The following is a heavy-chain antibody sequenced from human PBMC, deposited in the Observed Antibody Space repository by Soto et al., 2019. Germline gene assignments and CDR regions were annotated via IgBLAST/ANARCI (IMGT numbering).Heavy chain of an antibody. Sequence: EVQLAESGGGLVKPGESLRLSCVGSGFTFSVAWLTWVRQAPGKGLEWVARIKSKIDGETTDYAAPVKGRFTISRDDSKNTLYLQLDSLKTDDTAVYYCSWRTNDFYYALDVWGQGTTVTVSS. CDR2: IKSKIDGETT. J-gene: IGHJ6*02. D-gene: IGHD2-8*01. CDR3: SWRTNDFYYALDV. CDR1: GFTFSVAW. V-gene: IGHV3-15*01.